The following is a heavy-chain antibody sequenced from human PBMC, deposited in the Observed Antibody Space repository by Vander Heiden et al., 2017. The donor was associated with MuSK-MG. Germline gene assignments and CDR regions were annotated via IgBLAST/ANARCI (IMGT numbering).Heavy chain of an antibody. CDR1: GFTVSTYG. V-gene: IGHV3-74*01. J-gene: IGHJ5*02. CDR3: ARDYNGGNIGNWFDP. CDR2: IWFDGTKTHT. Sequence: EVQLVESGGGLVQPGGSLRLSCSASGFTVSTYGMHWVRQAPGKGLVWVSRIWFDGTKTHTHYADSVKGRFTISRDNAENTVYLQMNSLRVEDTAVYYCARDYNGGNIGNWFDPWGQGTLVTVSS. D-gene: IGHD2-15*01.